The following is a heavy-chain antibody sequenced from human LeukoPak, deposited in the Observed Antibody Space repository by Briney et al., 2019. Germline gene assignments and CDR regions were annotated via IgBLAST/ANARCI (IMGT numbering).Heavy chain of an antibody. CDR3: ARGPTYYYDSSGYYYAGTFFDY. V-gene: IGHV1-2*02. Sequence: ASVKVSCRASGYTFTGYYMHWVRQAPGQGPEWMGWINPNSGGTNYAQKFQGRVTMTRDTSISTAYMELSRLRSDDTAVYYCARGPTYYYDSSGYYYAGTFFDYWGQGTLVTVSS. CDR2: INPNSGGT. J-gene: IGHJ4*02. D-gene: IGHD3-22*01. CDR1: GYTFTGYY.